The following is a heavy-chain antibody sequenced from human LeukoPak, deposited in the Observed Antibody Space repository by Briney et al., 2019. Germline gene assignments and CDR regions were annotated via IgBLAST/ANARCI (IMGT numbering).Heavy chain of an antibody. CDR1: GFTFSSYG. Sequence: GGSLRLSCAASGFTFSSYGMHWVRQAPGKGLEWVALIWYDGSKQYYADSVKGRFTISRDNSKNTLHLQMNSLRAEDTAVYYCARDKVIAVAGTPDYYYYGMDVWGQGTTVTVSS. J-gene: IGHJ6*02. D-gene: IGHD6-19*01. CDR3: ARDKVIAVAGTPDYYYYGMDV. V-gene: IGHV3-33*01. CDR2: IWYDGSKQ.